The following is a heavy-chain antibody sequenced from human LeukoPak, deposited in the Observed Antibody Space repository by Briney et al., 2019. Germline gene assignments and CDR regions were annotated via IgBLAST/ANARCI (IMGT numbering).Heavy chain of an antibody. D-gene: IGHD4-17*01. CDR2: ISYDGSNK. V-gene: IGHV3-30*03. CDR1: GFTFSSYV. Sequence: GGSLRLSCAASGFTFSSYVMHWVRQAPGKGLEWVAVISYDGSNKYYADSVKGRLTISRDNSKNTLYLQMNSLRAEDTAVYYCARDRYGDYEPADYWGQGTLVTVSS. CDR3: ARDRYGDYEPADY. J-gene: IGHJ4*02.